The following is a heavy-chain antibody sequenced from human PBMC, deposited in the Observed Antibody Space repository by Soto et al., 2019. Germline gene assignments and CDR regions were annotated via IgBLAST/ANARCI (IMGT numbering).Heavy chain of an antibody. Sequence: EVQLVESGGGLVQPGGSLRLSCAASGFIFSNYWMRWVRQAPGKGLEWVANITEDGSEKYYVDSVKGRFTISRDNAKHSLYLQMKSVRGEDTAVSYCVRVGRLGGYWGQGTLVTVSS. J-gene: IGHJ4*02. CDR3: VRVGRLGGY. CDR1: GFIFSNYW. V-gene: IGHV3-7*03. D-gene: IGHD3-16*01. CDR2: ITEDGSEK.